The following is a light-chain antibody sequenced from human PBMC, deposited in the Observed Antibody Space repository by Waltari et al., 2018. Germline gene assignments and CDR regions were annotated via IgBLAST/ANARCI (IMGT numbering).Light chain of an antibody. J-gene: IGKJ1*01. CDR2: ATS. V-gene: IGKV1-39*01. CDR3: QQGYMTPRT. CDR1: QSVRNF. Sequence: DIQMTQSPSSLSASVGDRVTITCRASQSVRNFLNWYQQEPGKAPKLLIYATSSLQTGVPSRFSGSGSGTEFTLSISSLQPEDFAIYFCQQGYMTPRTFGQGTKVEIK.